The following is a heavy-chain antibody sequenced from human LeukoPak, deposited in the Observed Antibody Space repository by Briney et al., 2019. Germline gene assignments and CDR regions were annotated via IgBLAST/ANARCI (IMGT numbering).Heavy chain of an antibody. CDR2: IYYSGST. CDR3: ARGRWQQLGYLDY. D-gene: IGHD6-13*01. J-gene: IGHJ4*02. CDR1: GGSISSSSYY. V-gene: IGHV4-39*07. Sequence: SETLSLTCTVSGGSISSSSYYWGWIRQPPGKGLEWIGSIYYSGSTYYNPSLKSRVTISVDTSKNQFSLKLSSVTAADTAVYYCARGRWQQLGYLDYWGQGTLVTVSS.